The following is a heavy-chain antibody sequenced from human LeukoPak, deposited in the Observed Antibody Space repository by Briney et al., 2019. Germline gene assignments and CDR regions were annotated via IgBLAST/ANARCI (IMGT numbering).Heavy chain of an antibody. CDR1: GYTFTSYY. J-gene: IGHJ4*02. Sequence: ASVKVSCKASGYTFTSYYMHWVRQAPGQGLEWMGIINPSGGSTSYAQKFQGRVTMTRDMSTSTVYMELSSLRSEDTAVYYCARGDRRSAYYYDSSGYYWGQGTLVTVSS. CDR2: INPSGGST. D-gene: IGHD3-22*01. V-gene: IGHV1-46*01. CDR3: ARGDRRSAYYYDSSGYY.